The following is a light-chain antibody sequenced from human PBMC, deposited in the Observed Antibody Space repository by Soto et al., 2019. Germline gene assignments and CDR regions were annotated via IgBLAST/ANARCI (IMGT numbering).Light chain of an antibody. CDR2: EVT. J-gene: IGLJ1*01. V-gene: IGLV2-14*01. CDR1: SSDVGGYNY. Sequence: QSALTQPASVSGSPGQSITISCTGTSSDVGGYNYVSWYQQHPGKVPRLMIYEVTHRPSGVSNRFSGSKSDNTASLTISGLQAEDEADYYCSSYTGRSTQVFGTGTKLTVL. CDR3: SSYTGRSTQV.